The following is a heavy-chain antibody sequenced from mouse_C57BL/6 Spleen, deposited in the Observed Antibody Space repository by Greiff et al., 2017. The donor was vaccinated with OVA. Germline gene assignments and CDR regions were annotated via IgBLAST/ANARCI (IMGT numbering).Heavy chain of an antibody. Sequence: VQLQQSGPELVKPGASVKISCKASGYSFTGYYMNWVKQSPEKSLEWIGEINPSTGGTTYNQKFKAKATLTVDKSSSTAYMQLKSLTSEDSAVYYCARGGTSAMDYWGQGTSVTVSS. CDR1: GYSFTGYY. D-gene: IGHD3-3*01. V-gene: IGHV1-42*01. J-gene: IGHJ4*01. CDR3: ARGGTSAMDY. CDR2: INPSTGGT.